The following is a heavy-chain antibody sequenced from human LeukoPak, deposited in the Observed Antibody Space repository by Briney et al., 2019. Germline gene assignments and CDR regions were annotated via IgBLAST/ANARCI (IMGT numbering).Heavy chain of an antibody. CDR1: GFTVSSNY. V-gene: IGHV3-66*01. J-gene: IGHJ5*02. CDR3: ASDLTGGFDP. CDR2: IYSGGST. D-gene: IGHD3-16*01. Sequence: PGGSLRLSCAASGFTVSSNYMSWVRQAPGKGLEWISLIYSGGSTYYADSVKGRFTISRDNSKNTLYLQMNSLRAEDTAVYYCASDLTGGFDPWGQGTLVTVSS.